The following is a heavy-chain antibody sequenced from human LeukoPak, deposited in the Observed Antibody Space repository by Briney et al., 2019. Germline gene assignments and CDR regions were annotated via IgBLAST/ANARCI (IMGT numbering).Heavy chain of an antibody. V-gene: IGHV1-8*01. CDR1: GYTFTSYD. D-gene: IGHD5-18*01. J-gene: IGHJ4*02. Sequence: ASVKVSCKASGYTFTSYDINWVRQATGQGLEWMAWMNPNSGNTGYAQKFQGRITMTRNTSISTAYMELSSLRSEDTAVYYCARGPVSSRSYGYLHFDYWGQGTLVTVSS. CDR2: MNPNSGNT. CDR3: ARGPVSSRSYGYLHFDY.